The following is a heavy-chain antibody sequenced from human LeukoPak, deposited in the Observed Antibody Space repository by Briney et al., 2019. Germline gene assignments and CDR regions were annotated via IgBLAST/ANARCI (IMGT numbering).Heavy chain of an antibody. D-gene: IGHD3-22*01. V-gene: IGHV1-69*01. J-gene: IGHJ6*02. Sequence: SVKVSCKASGGTFSSYAISWVRQAPGQGLEWMGGIIPIFGTANYAQKFQGRVTITADESTSTAYMELSSLRSEDTAVYYCARRSSGYYYYYYGMDVWGQGTTVTASS. CDR2: IIPIFGTA. CDR3: ARRSSGYYYYYYGMDV. CDR1: GGTFSSYA.